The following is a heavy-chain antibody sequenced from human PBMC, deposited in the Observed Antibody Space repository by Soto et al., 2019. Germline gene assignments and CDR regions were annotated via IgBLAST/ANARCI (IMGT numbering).Heavy chain of an antibody. J-gene: IGHJ4*02. D-gene: IGHD6-19*01. V-gene: IGHV3-72*01. CDR3: ARVRAVAGTGYFDY. CDR2: SRNKANRYTT. Sequence: EVQLVESGGGLVQPGGSLRLSCAASGFTFSDHYLDWVRQAPGKGLEWVGRSRNKANRYTTDYAASGKGRFTISRDDSKNSLYLQMNSLKTEDTAVYYCARVRAVAGTGYFDYWGQGTLVTVSS. CDR1: GFTFSDHY.